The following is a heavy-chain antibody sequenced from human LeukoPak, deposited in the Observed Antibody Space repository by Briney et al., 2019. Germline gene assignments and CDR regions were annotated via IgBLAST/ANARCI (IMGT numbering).Heavy chain of an antibody. CDR1: GGTFISYA. Sequence: GASVKVSCKASGGTFISYAISWVRQAPGQGLEWMGGIIPIFGTANYAQKFQGRVTITTDESTSTAYMELSSLRSEDTAVYYCARDRYYDILTGFTLWGQGTLVTVSS. CDR3: ARDRYYDILTGFTL. CDR2: IIPIFGTA. J-gene: IGHJ4*02. V-gene: IGHV1-69*05. D-gene: IGHD3-9*01.